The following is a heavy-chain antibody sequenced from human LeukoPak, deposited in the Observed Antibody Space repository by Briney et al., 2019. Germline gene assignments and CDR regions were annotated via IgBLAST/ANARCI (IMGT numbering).Heavy chain of an antibody. CDR3: ARVDGSGSSLQSSWYFDL. CDR1: GFTFSSYE. V-gene: IGHV3-48*03. D-gene: IGHD3-10*01. Sequence: EGSLRLSCAASGFTFSSYEMNWVRQAPGKGLEWVSYISSSGSTIYYADSVKGRFTISRDNAKNSLYLQMNSLRAEDTAVYYCARVDGSGSSLQSSWYFDLWGRGTLVTVSS. J-gene: IGHJ2*01. CDR2: ISSSGSTI.